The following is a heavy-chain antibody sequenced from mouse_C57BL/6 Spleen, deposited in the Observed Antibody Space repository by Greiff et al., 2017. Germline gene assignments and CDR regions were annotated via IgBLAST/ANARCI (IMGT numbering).Heavy chain of an antibody. D-gene: IGHD1-1*01. CDR3: ARSSLITTVVAPPWFAY. Sequence: VQLKESGGGLVQPGGSLSLSCAASGFTFTDYYMSWVRQPPGKALEWLGFIRNKANGYTTEYSASVKGRFTISRDNSQSILYLQMNALRAEDSATYYCARSSLITTVVAPPWFAYWGQGTLVTVSA. CDR2: IRNKANGYTT. J-gene: IGHJ3*01. CDR1: GFTFTDYY. V-gene: IGHV7-3*01.